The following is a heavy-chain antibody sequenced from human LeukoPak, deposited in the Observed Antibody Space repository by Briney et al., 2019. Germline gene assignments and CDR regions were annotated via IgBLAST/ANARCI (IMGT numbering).Heavy chain of an antibody. CDR2: INPNSGGT. Sequence: ASVKVSCKASGCTFTGYYMHWVRQAPGQGLEWMGWINPNSGGTNYAQKFQGRVTMTRDTSISTAYMELSRLRSDDTAVYYCARDRDVLRYFDWPIIGVYWGQGTLVTVSS. CDR1: GCTFTGYY. D-gene: IGHD3-9*01. J-gene: IGHJ4*02. V-gene: IGHV1-2*02. CDR3: ARDRDVLRYFDWPIIGVY.